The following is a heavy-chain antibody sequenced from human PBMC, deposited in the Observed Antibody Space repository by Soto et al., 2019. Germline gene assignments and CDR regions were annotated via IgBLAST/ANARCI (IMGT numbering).Heavy chain of an antibody. CDR2: ISHIGSV. Sequence: QVLLQESGPGLVQPSGTLSLSCVVSGVSISSNYYWGWVRQPPGKGLEWLGDISHIGSVNYNPSLKRRVTISMDKSQNQFSLKVNSVTAADTALYSCARSFGWYAIDYWGQGTLVIVSS. CDR1: GVSISSNYY. J-gene: IGHJ4*02. V-gene: IGHV4-4*02. D-gene: IGHD6-19*01. CDR3: ARSFGWYAIDY.